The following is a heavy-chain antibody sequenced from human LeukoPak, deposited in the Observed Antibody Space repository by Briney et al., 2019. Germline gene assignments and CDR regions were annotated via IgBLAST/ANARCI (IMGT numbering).Heavy chain of an antibody. Sequence: GGTLRLSCAASGFTFSNYGMSWVRQAPGKGLEWVSAISGSGGSTYYADSVKGRFTISRDNSKNTLYLQMNSLRAEDTAVYYCARDRGGIGYYMDVWGKGTTVTVSS. CDR3: ARDRGGIGYYMDV. V-gene: IGHV3-23*01. CDR2: ISGSGGST. D-gene: IGHD3-16*02. J-gene: IGHJ6*03. CDR1: GFTFSNYG.